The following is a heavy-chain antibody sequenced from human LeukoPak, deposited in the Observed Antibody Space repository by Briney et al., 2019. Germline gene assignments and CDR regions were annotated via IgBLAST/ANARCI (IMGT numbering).Heavy chain of an antibody. J-gene: IGHJ3*02. Sequence: GASVKVSCKASGYTFTGYFLHWVRQAPGQGLEWMGWINPDSGGTNYAQKFQGRVTMTRDTSISTAYMELSRLRSDDTAVYYCARREPTGTEVWAFDIWGQGTTVTVSS. V-gene: IGHV1-2*02. D-gene: IGHD1-1*01. CDR2: INPDSGGT. CDR1: GYTFTGYF. CDR3: ARREPTGTEVWAFDI.